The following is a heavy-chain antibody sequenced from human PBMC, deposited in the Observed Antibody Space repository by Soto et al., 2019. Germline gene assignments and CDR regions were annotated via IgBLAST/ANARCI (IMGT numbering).Heavy chain of an antibody. CDR2: ISAYNGNT. Sequence: QVQLVQSGAEVKKPGASVKVSCKASGYTFTSYGISWVRQAPGQGLEWMGWISAYNGNTNYAQKLQGRVTMTTDTSTSTAYMELRSLRADDTAVYYCARFLFTRDRNPGGYSGYDYWGQGTLVTVSS. CDR1: GYTFTSYG. V-gene: IGHV1-18*01. D-gene: IGHD5-12*01. CDR3: ARFLFTRDRNPGGYSGYDY. J-gene: IGHJ4*02.